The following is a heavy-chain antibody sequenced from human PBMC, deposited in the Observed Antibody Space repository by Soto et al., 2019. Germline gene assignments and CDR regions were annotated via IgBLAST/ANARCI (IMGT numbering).Heavy chain of an antibody. CDR3: ASIESYYYDSSAPGSFDI. D-gene: IGHD3-22*01. Sequence: GGSLRLSCAASGFTFSSYAMHWVRQAPGKGLEWVAVISYDGSNKYYADSVKGRFTISRDNSKNMLYLQMNSLRAEDTAVYYCASIESYYYDSSAPGSFDIWGQGTMVTVSS. V-gene: IGHV3-30-3*01. CDR1: GFTFSSYA. J-gene: IGHJ3*02. CDR2: ISYDGSNK.